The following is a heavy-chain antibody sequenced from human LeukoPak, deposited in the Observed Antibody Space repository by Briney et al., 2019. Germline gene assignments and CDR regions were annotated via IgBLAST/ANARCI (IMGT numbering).Heavy chain of an antibody. D-gene: IGHD3-22*01. Sequence: GGSPRLSCAASGFTFSSYAMSWVRQAPGKGLEWVSAISGSGGSTYYADSVKGRFTISRDNSKNTLYLQMNSLRAEDTAVYYCARDVGHYYDSSGPAGDAFDIWGQGTMVTVSS. CDR3: ARDVGHYYDSSGPAGDAFDI. J-gene: IGHJ3*02. V-gene: IGHV3-23*01. CDR1: GFTFSSYA. CDR2: ISGSGGST.